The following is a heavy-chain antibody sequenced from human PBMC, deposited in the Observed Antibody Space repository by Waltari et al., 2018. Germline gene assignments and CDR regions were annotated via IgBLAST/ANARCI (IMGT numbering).Heavy chain of an antibody. V-gene: IGHV1-8*02. D-gene: IGHD6-6*01. CDR1: GGTFSSYD. CDR2: MNPNSGNT. J-gene: IGHJ4*02. Sequence: QVQLVQSGAEVKKPGSSVKVSCKASGGTFSSYDINWVRQATGQGLEWMGWMNPNSGNTGYAQKFQGRVTMTRNTSISTAYMELSSLRSEDTAVYYCARILGLHSSSPQELWGQGTLVTVSS. CDR3: ARILGLHSSSPQEL.